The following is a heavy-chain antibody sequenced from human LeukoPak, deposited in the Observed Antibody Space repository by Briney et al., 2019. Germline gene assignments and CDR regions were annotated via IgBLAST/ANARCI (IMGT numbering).Heavy chain of an antibody. CDR1: GFTFSSYS. D-gene: IGHD5-18*01. J-gene: IGHJ4*02. V-gene: IGHV3-21*01. CDR2: ISSSSSYI. Sequence: PGGSLRLSCAASGFTFSSYSMNWVRQAPGKGLEWVSSISSSSSYIYYADSVKGRFTISRDNAKNSLYLQMNSLRAEDTAVYYCARLGPDLQLWLQPIDYWGQGTLVTVSS. CDR3: ARLGPDLQLWLQPIDY.